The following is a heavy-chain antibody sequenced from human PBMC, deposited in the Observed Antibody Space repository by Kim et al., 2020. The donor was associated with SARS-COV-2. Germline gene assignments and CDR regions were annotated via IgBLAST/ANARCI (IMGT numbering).Heavy chain of an antibody. V-gene: IGHV3-33*01. Sequence: GGSLRLSCAASGFTFSSYGMHWVRQAPGKGLEWVAVIWYDGSNKYYADSVKGRFTISRDNSKNTLYLQMNSLRAEDTAVYYCARDTTYYDFWSGYLSSGFDYCGQGTLVTVSS. CDR3: ARDTTYYDFWSGYLSSGFDY. CDR1: GFTFSSYG. D-gene: IGHD3-3*01. CDR2: IWYDGSNK. J-gene: IGHJ4*02.